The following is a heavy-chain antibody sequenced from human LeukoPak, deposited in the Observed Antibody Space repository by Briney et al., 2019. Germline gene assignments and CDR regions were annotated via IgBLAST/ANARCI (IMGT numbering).Heavy chain of an antibody. D-gene: IGHD3-3*01. CDR1: GYTFTSYG. Sequence: ASVKVSCKASGYTFTSYGISWVRQAPGKGLEWMGGFDPEDGETIYAQKFQGRVTMTEDTSTDTAYMELSSLRSEDTAVYYCATVGGTDYDFWSGYYDYWGQGTLVTVSS. V-gene: IGHV1-24*01. J-gene: IGHJ4*02. CDR2: FDPEDGET. CDR3: ATVGGTDYDFWSGYYDY.